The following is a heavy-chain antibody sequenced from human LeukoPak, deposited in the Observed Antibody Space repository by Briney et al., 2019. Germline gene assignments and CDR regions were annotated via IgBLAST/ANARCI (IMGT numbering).Heavy chain of an antibody. D-gene: IGHD2-2*01. CDR3: ARDSGLDIVVVPAAAFITGTTGY. CDR2: FDPEDGET. V-gene: IGHV1-24*01. CDR1: GYTLTELS. Sequence: GASVKVSCKVSGYTLTELSMHWVRQAPGKGLEWMGGFDPEDGETIYAQKFQGRVTMTEDTSTDTAYMELSSLRSDDTAVYYCARDSGLDIVVVPAAAFITGTTGYWGQGTLVTVSS. J-gene: IGHJ4*02.